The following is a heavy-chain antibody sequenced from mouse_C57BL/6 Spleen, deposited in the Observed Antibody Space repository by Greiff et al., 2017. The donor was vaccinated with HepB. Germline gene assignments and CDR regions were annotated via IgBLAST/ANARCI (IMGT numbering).Heavy chain of an antibody. D-gene: IGHD1-1*01. Sequence: VQLQQPGAELVMPGASVKLSCKASGYTFTSYWMHWVKQRPGQGLEWIGEIDPSDSYTNYNQKFKGKSTLTVDKSSSTAYMQLSSLTSEDSAVYDCARKGITTVVAPFDYWGQGTTLTVSS. V-gene: IGHV1-69*01. CDR1: GYTFTSYW. CDR2: IDPSDSYT. CDR3: ARKGITTVVAPFDY. J-gene: IGHJ2*01.